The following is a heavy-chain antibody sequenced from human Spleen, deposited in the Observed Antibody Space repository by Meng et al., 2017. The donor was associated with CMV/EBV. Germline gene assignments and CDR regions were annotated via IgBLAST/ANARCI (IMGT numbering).Heavy chain of an antibody. J-gene: IGHJ3*02. CDR2: ISYDGSNK. D-gene: IGHD2-2*02. CDR1: GFTFSSYA. Sequence: GGSLRLSCAASGFTFSSYAMHWVRQAPGKGLEWVAVISYDGSNKYYADSVKGRFTISRDNSKNTPYLQMNSLRAEDTAVYYCASIQYCSSTSCYTGAFDIWGQGTMVTVSS. V-gene: IGHV3-30-3*01. CDR3: ASIQYCSSTSCYTGAFDI.